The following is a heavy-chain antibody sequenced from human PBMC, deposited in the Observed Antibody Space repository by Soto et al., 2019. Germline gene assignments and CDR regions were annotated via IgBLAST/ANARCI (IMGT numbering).Heavy chain of an antibody. CDR2: IYYSGST. CDR1: GGSISSSSYY. CDR3: ARQVGGELTGAFDI. J-gene: IGHJ3*02. D-gene: IGHD1-26*01. Sequence: SETLSLTCTVSGGSISSSSYYWGWIRQPPGKGLEWIGSIYYSGSTYYNPSLKSRVTISVDTSKNQFSLKLSSVTAADTAVYHCARQVGGELTGAFDIWGQGTMVTVSS. V-gene: IGHV4-39*01.